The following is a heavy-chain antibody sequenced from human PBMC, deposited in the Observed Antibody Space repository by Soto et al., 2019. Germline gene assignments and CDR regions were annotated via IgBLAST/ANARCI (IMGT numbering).Heavy chain of an antibody. CDR1: GFTFSSYA. CDR2: ISGSGGST. D-gene: IGHD6-6*01. CDR3: AKEGRVSGYSSSSPKYYYGMDV. Sequence: PGGSLRLSCAASGFTFSSYAMSWVRQAPGKGLEWVSAISGSGGSTYYADSVKGRFTISRDNSKNTLYLQMNSLRAEDTAVYYCAKEGRVSGYSSSSPKYYYGMDVWGQGTTVTVSS. J-gene: IGHJ6*02. V-gene: IGHV3-23*01.